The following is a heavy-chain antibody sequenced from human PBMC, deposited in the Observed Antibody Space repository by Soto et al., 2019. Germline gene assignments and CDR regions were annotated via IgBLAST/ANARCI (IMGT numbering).Heavy chain of an antibody. D-gene: IGHD3-3*01. Sequence: SETLSLTCTVSGGSISSYYWSWIRQPPGKGLEWIGYIYYSGSTNYNPSLKSRVTISVDTSKNQFSLKLSSVTAADTAVYYCARDGTNYDFWSGPGYYNNWFDPWGQGTLVTVSS. J-gene: IGHJ5*02. CDR3: ARDGTNYDFWSGPGYYNNWFDP. CDR2: IYYSGST. V-gene: IGHV4-59*01. CDR1: GGSISSYY.